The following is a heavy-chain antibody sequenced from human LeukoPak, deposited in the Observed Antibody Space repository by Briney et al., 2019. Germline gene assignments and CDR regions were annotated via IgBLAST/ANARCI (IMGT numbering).Heavy chain of an antibody. V-gene: IGHV1-18*01. CDR1: GYTFTNYG. CDR3: TRDGCSGDSCYFDY. D-gene: IGHD2-15*01. Sequence: GASVKVSCTASGYTFTNYGVTWVRQAPGQGLEWMGWISAYNGNTNCAQKLQGRVTMTTDTSTSTAYMELRSLTSDDTAVYYCTRDGCSGDSCYFDYWGQGTLVTVSS. CDR2: ISAYNGNT. J-gene: IGHJ4*02.